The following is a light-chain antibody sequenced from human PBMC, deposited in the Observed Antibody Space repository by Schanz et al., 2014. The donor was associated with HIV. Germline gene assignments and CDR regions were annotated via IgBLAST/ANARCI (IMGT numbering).Light chain of an antibody. V-gene: IGKV1-27*01. CDR1: QGISNY. CDR2: GAS. Sequence: DIQMTQSPSTLSASVGDRVSITCRASQGISNYLAWYQQKPGKVPKLLIYGASTLHSGVPSRFSGSGSGTDFTLTISSLQPEDVATYYCQKYNSAPLTFGPGTIVDIK. J-gene: IGKJ3*01. CDR3: QKYNSAPLT.